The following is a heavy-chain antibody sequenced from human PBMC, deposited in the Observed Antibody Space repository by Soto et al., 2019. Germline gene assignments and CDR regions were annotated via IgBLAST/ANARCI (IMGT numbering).Heavy chain of an antibody. V-gene: IGHV3-30-3*01. D-gene: IGHD6-13*01. CDR1: VFTFSSYA. CDR2: ISYDGSNK. J-gene: IGHJ3*02. Sequence: GGSLRLSGAASVFTFSSYAMHWVRQAPGKGLEWVAVISYDGSNKYYADSVKGRFTISRDNSKNTLYLQTNSLRAEDTAVYYCARDLFGGSSVDAFDIWGQGTVVTVSS. CDR3: ARDLFGGSSVDAFDI.